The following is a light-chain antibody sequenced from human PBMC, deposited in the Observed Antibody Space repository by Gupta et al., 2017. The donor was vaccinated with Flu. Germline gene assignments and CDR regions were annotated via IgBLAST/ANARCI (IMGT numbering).Light chain of an antibody. J-gene: IGLJ1*01. CDR3: AAWDDSLNGHYV. CDR1: SSNIGSNA. Sequence: QSVLAQPPSASGTPGQGVTISCSGSSSNIGSNAVNWHQQVPGTAPKLLIYGNDRRPSGVPYRFSGSKSGTSASLAIGGLQSEDEADYYCAAWDDSLNGHYVFGTGTKVTAL. V-gene: IGLV1-44*01. CDR2: GND.